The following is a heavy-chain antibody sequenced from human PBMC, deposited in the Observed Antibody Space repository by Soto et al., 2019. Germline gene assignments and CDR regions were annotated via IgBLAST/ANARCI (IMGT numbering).Heavy chain of an antibody. CDR1: GFTFSDYY. CDR2: ISSSGSTI. Sequence: GGSLRLSCAASGFTFSDYYMTWIRQAPGKGLEWVSYISSSGSTIYYADSVKGRFTISRDNAKNSLYLQMNSLRAEDTAVYYCARFPYHHGSAIEQYYMDVWGKGTTVTVSS. V-gene: IGHV3-11*01. D-gene: IGHD3-10*01. J-gene: IGHJ6*03. CDR3: ARFPYHHGSAIEQYYMDV.